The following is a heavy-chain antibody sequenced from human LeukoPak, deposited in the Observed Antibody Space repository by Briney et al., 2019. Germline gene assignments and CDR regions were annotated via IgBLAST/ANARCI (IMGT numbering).Heavy chain of an antibody. CDR2: MNPNSGNT. J-gene: IGHJ6*02. CDR1: GYTFTSYD. Sequence: ASVKVSCTASGYTFTSYDINWVRQATGQGLEWMGWMNPNSGNTGYAQKFQGRVTMTRNTSISTAYMELSSLRSEDTAVYYCARGGFLEWLLYRWSYYGMDVWGQGTTVTVSS. CDR3: ARGGFLEWLLYRWSYYGMDV. D-gene: IGHD3-3*01. V-gene: IGHV1-8*01.